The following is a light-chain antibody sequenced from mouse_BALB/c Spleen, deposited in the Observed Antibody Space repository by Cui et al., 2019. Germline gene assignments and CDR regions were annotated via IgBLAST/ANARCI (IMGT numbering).Light chain of an antibody. CDR1: SSISY. CDR3: QQRSSYPRT. Sequence: QIVLNQSPATMSASPGEKVTMTCSASSSISYMYWYQQNPGSSPRLLIYDTSNLASGVPVRFSGSGSGTSYSLTISRMEAEDAATYYCQQRSSYPRTFGGGTKLEIK. J-gene: IGKJ1*01. CDR2: DTS. V-gene: IGKV4-55*01.